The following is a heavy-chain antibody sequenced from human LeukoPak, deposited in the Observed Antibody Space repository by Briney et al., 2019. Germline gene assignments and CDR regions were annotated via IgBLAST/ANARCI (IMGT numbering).Heavy chain of an antibody. CDR1: GFTFSSYG. CDR3: ARSGIQLWSYSDY. J-gene: IGHJ4*02. D-gene: IGHD5-18*01. CDR2: IWYDGSNK. Sequence: GRSLRLSCAASGFTFSSYGMHWVRQAPGKGLEWVAVIWYDGSNKYYADSVKGRFTISRDNSKNTLYLQMNSLRAEDTAVYYCARSGIQLWSYSDYWGQGTLVTVSS. V-gene: IGHV3-33*01.